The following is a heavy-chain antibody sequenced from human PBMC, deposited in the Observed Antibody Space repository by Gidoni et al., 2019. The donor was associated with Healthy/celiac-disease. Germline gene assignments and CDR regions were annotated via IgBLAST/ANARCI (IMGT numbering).Heavy chain of an antibody. CDR2: INHSGST. J-gene: IGHJ4*02. V-gene: IGHV4-34*01. CDR1: GGSFSGYY. D-gene: IGHD3-16*01. Sequence: QVQLQQWGAGLLKPSETLSLTCAVYGGSFSGYYWSWIRQPPGKGLEWIGEINHSGSTNYNPSLKSRVTISVDTSKNQFSLKLSSVTAADTAVYYCARRGRALGFDYWGQGTLVTVSS. CDR3: ARRGRALGFDY.